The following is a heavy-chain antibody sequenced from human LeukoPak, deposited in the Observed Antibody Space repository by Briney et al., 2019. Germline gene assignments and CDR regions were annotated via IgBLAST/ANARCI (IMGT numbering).Heavy chain of an antibody. J-gene: IGHJ4*02. CDR3: ARDSPHCSSTSCVDY. D-gene: IGHD2-2*01. V-gene: IGHV3-7*01. Sequence: GGSLRLSCAASGFTFSSYWMSWVRQAPGKGLEWVANIKQDGSEKYYVDSVKGRFTISRDNAKNSLYLQMNSLRAEDTAVYYCARDSPHCSSTSCVDYWGQGTLVTVSS. CDR1: GFTFSSYW. CDR2: IKQDGSEK.